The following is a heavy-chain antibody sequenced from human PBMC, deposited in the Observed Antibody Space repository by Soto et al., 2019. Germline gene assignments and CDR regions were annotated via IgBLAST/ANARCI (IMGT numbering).Heavy chain of an antibody. CDR2: TYYRPKWYN. CDR1: GDSVSSNSAA. D-gene: IGHD2-21*01. Sequence: SQTLSLTGAISGDSVSSNSAAWNWIRQSPSRGLEWLGRTYYRPKWYNDYAVSVKSRITINPDTSKNQFSLQLNSVTPEDTAVYYCARGVYGGERGGYYSCMHVWGQGTTVTVSS. V-gene: IGHV6-1*01. CDR3: ARGVYGGERGGYYSCMHV. J-gene: IGHJ6*02.